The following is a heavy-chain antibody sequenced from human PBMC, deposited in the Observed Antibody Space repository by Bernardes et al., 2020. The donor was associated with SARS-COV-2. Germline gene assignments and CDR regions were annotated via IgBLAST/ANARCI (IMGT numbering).Heavy chain of an antibody. CDR1: GFTFSSYA. CDR2: ISYDGSNK. J-gene: IGHJ4*02. CDR3: ARGLDCSSTSCQSPFDY. Sequence: GGSLRLSCAASGFTFSSYAMHWVRQAPGKGLEWVAVISYDGSNKYYADSVKGRFTISRDNSKNTLYLQMNSLRAEDTAVYYCARGLDCSSTSCQSPFDYWGQGTLVPVSS. D-gene: IGHD2-2*01. V-gene: IGHV3-30*04.